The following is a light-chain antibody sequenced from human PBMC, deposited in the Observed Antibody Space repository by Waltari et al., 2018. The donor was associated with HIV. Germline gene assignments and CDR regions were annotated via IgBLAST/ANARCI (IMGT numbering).Light chain of an antibody. Sequence: EIVLTQSPGTLSLSPGERATLSCRASQSVSSSSLAWYQQNPGQPPSLLIYGASSRATDIPDRFSGSGSGTDFTLTISRLEPEDFAVYYCQQYGSSSITFGQGTRLEIK. V-gene: IGKV3-20*01. CDR3: QQYGSSSIT. CDR1: QSVSSSS. CDR2: GAS. J-gene: IGKJ5*01.